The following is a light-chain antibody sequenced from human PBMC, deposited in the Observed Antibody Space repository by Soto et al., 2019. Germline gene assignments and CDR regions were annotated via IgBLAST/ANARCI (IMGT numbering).Light chain of an antibody. J-gene: IGKJ4*01. CDR1: QGISSY. CDR3: QQDNSYPLT. V-gene: IGKV1-9*01. Sequence: IQLTQSPSFLSTSVGDRGTITFRASQGISSYLAWYQQKPGKAPKLLIYVASTLQSGVPSRFSGSGSGTEFTLTISSLQPEDFATYYCQQDNSYPLTFGGGTKVDIK. CDR2: VAS.